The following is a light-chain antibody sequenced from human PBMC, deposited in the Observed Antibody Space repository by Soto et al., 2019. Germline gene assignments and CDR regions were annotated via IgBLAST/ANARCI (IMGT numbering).Light chain of an antibody. Sequence: ENVLTQTPGTLSLSPGERATLSCRASQSVSSSYLAWYQQKPGQAPRLLIYGASSRATGIPDRFSGSGSGTDFTLTISRLEPEDFAVYYCQQYGGSPRTFGQGTKVDI. CDR3: QQYGGSPRT. CDR2: GAS. CDR1: QSVSSSY. J-gene: IGKJ1*01. V-gene: IGKV3-20*01.